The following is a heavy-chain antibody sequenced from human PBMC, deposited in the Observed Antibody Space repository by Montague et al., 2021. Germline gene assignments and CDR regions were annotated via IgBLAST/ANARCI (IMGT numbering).Heavy chain of an antibody. CDR2: IDPNSGDT. CDR3: ARIYSGSHWGHFDC. Sequence: SVMVSCKASGYTFTGYYFNWVRQAPGQGLQWMGWIDPNSGDTGFAQKFQGRVTMTRDTSISTAYMELSSLTSDDTAVYYCARIYSGSHWGHFDCWGQGTQVTVSS. D-gene: IGHD1-26*01. J-gene: IGHJ4*02. CDR1: GYTFTGYY. V-gene: IGHV1-2*02.